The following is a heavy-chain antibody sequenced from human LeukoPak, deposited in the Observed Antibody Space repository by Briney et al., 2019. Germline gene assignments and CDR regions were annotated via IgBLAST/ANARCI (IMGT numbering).Heavy chain of an antibody. J-gene: IGHJ4*02. CDR3: ARGRGLMAAAGMGYYFDY. CDR2: INHSGST. V-gene: IGHV4-34*01. D-gene: IGHD6-13*01. CDR1: GGSFSGYY. Sequence: SETLSLTCAVYGGSFSGYYWSWIRQPPGKGLEWIGEINHSGSTNYNPSLKSRVTISVDTSKNQFPLKLSSVTAADTAVYYCARGRGLMAAAGMGYYFDYWGQGTLVTVSS.